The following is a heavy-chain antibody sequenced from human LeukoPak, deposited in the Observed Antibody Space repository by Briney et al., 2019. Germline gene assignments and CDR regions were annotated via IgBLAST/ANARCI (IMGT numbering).Heavy chain of an antibody. V-gene: IGHV3-48*03. CDR3: ARDNRGSSWYFDC. D-gene: IGHD6-13*01. CDR2: ISSSGSTF. J-gene: IGHJ4*02. Sequence: GGSLRLSCAASGFTFSSYEMNRVRQAPGKGLEWVSYISSSGSTFYYTDSVKGRFTISRDNAKNSLYLQMNSLRTEDTALYYCARDNRGSSWYFDCWGQGTLVTVSS. CDR1: GFTFSSYE.